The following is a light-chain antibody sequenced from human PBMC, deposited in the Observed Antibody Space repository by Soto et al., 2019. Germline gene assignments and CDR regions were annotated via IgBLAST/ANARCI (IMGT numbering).Light chain of an antibody. CDR1: SGHSSYT. CDR2: LDSDGSH. CDR3: QTWATGPDWV. V-gene: IGLV4-69*01. J-gene: IGLJ3*02. Sequence: QSVLTQSPSASASLGAAVTLTCTLSSGHSSYTITWHQQQPDKGPRFLMNLDSDGSHYKGDGIPDRFSGSSSGTERYLTISSLQSEDEADYYCQTWATGPDWVFGGGTKLPVL.